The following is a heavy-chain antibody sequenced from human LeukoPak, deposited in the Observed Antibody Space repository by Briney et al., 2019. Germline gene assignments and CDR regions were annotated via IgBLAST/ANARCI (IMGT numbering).Heavy chain of an antibody. CDR3: TRLAVSSIWSVYFDY. V-gene: IGHV5-51*01. Sequence: GESLKISCKGSGYSFTNYWIGWVRQMPGKGLEWMGIIYPGDSNTRYSPSFQGQFTISADKSISTAYLQWSSLRASDTAIYYCTRLAVSSIWSVYFDYWGQGTLVTVSS. D-gene: IGHD6-13*01. CDR2: IYPGDSNT. J-gene: IGHJ4*02. CDR1: GYSFTNYW.